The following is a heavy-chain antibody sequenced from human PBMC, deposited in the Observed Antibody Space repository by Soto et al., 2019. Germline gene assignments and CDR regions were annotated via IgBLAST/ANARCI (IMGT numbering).Heavy chain of an antibody. D-gene: IGHD2-21*02. CDR3: ARVGNGGNSDYYYYYGMDV. CDR1: GGSISSSNW. J-gene: IGHJ6*02. CDR2: IYHSGST. Sequence: AETLSLTCAVSGGSISSSNWWRWVRQPPGKGLEGIGEIYHSGSTNYNPSLKSRVTISVDKSKNQFSLKLSSVTAADTAVYYCARVGNGGNSDYYYYYGMDVWGQGTTVTVSS. V-gene: IGHV4-4*02.